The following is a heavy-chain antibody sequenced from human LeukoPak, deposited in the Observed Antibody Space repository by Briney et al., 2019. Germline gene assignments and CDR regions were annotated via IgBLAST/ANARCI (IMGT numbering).Heavy chain of an antibody. D-gene: IGHD6-19*01. CDR1: GFTFSSYW. J-gene: IGHJ3*02. V-gene: IGHV3-7*04. Sequence: GGSLRLSCAVSGFTFSSYWMIWVRQAPGKGLEWVASIKQDGSEIQYVDSVKGRFTISRDNAKNSLYLQMNSLRVEDTAVYYCARVAVAATGAFDIWGQGTMVTVSS. CDR2: IKQDGSEI. CDR3: ARVAVAATGAFDI.